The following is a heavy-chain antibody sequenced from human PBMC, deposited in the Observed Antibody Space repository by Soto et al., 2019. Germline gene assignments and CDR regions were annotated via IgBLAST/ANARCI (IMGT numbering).Heavy chain of an antibody. CDR2: IYYSGST. J-gene: IGHJ4*02. CDR3: ARGNYYDSSGYYDY. V-gene: IGHV4-59*01. Sequence: PSETLSLTCTVSCGSFSSYYWSWIRQPPGKGLEWIGYIYYSGSTNYNPSLKSRVTISVDTSKNQFSLKLSSVTAADTAVYYCARGNYYDSSGYYDYWGQGTLVTVSS. D-gene: IGHD3-22*01. CDR1: CGSFSSYY.